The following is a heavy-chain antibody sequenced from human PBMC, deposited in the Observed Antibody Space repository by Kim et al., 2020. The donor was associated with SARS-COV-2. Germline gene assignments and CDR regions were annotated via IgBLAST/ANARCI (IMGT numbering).Heavy chain of an antibody. CDR2: INWNGGST. CDR1: GFSFDDYG. Sequence: GGSLRLSCAAASGFSFDDYGMSWVRQAPGKGLEWVSGINWNGGSTGYADSVKGRFTTSRDNAKKSLYLQMNSVRAEDTAFYHCARGFYQGPFDYWGQGILVTVSS. J-gene: IGHJ4*02. CDR3: ARGFYQGPFDY. V-gene: IGHV3-20*01.